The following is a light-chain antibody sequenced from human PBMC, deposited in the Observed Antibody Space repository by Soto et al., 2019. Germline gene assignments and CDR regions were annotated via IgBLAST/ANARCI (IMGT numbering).Light chain of an antibody. J-gene: IGKJ5*01. CDR2: KAS. Sequence: LVNQPPSTVSPSLGDRGTLTCRASQSISIGLAWYQQKPGKAPKILIYKASSLESGVPSRFSGSGSGTEFTLTISSLQPDDFATYCCQQSYSITITLGQGTRLEIK. V-gene: IGKV1-5*03. CDR3: QQSYSITIT. CDR1: QSISIG.